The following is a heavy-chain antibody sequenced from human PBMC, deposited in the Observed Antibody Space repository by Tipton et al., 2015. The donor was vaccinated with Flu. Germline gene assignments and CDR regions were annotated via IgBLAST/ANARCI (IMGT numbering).Heavy chain of an antibody. CDR3: ASFISEYNWNYGEGLDY. J-gene: IGHJ4*02. D-gene: IGHD1-7*01. CDR2: IYYSGST. CDR1: GGSISSSSYY. Sequence: LSCTVSGGSISSSSYYWGWIRQPPGKGLEWIGSIYYSGSTYYNPSLKSRVTISVDTSKNQFSLKLSSVTAADTAVYYCASFISEYNWNYGEGLDYWGQGTLVTVSS. V-gene: IGHV4-39*07.